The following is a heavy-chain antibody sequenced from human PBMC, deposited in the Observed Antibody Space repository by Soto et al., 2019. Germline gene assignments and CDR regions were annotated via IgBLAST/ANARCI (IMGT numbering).Heavy chain of an antibody. CDR1: GFTFSSCT. CDR2: ISPSTSHI. Sequence: EVHLVESGGGLVKPGGSLRLSCAVSGFTFSSCTMNWVRQAPGEGLEWVSSISPSTSHIYYADSMKGRSTISRDNAKNSLFLQMNSLRAEDTAVYYCSGCSGGACNQNYGMEVWGQGTTVTVSS. CDR3: SGCSGGACNQNYGMEV. D-gene: IGHD2-15*01. V-gene: IGHV3-21*01. J-gene: IGHJ6*02.